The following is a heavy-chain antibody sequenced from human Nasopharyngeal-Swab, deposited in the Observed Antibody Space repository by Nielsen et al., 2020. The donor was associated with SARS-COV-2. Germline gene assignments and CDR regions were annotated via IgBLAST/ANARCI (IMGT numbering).Heavy chain of an antibody. J-gene: IGHJ6*02. CDR2: IIPIFGIA. V-gene: IGHV1-69*04. D-gene: IGHD6-13*01. CDR3: ASAAGSWNYYYYYGMDV. CDR1: GGAFSSYA. Sequence: SVKVSCKASGGAFSSYAISWVRQAPGQGLEWMGRIIPIFGIANYAQKLQGRVTITADKSTSTAYMELSSLRSEDTAVYYCASAAGSWNYYYYYGMDVWGQGTTVTVSS.